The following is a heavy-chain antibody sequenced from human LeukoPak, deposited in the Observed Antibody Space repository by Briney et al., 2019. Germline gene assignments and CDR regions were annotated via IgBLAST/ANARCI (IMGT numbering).Heavy chain of an antibody. J-gene: IGHJ4*02. V-gene: IGHV1-8*01. CDR2: MNPNSGNT. CDR1: GGTFSSFV. CDR3: ARTPYDSSGYYSDY. Sequence: ASVKVSCKASGGTFSSFVISWVRQATGQGLEWMGWMNPNSGNTGYAQKFQGRVTMTRNTSISTAYMELSSLRSEDTAVYYCARTPYDSSGYYSDYWGQGTLVTVSS. D-gene: IGHD3-22*01.